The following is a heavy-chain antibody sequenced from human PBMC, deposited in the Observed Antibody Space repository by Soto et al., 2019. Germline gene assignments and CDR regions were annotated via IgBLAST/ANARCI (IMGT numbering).Heavy chain of an antibody. CDR3: VKGEWGDH. J-gene: IGHJ4*02. V-gene: IGHV3-23*01. CDR1: GFTFKTFP. D-gene: IGHD3-16*01. Sequence: EVQLLESGGGLVQPGGSLRLSCVASGFTFKTFPMSWVRQAPGKGLDWVSSIIHSDGDDITYYADSVKGRFTISRDSSKNTLYLQMNSLRADDTAIYYCVKGEWGDHWGQGALVTFSS. CDR2: IIHSDGDDIT.